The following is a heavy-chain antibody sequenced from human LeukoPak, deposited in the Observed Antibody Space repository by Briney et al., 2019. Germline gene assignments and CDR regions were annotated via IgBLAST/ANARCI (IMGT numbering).Heavy chain of an antibody. V-gene: IGHV4-39*01. CDR3: ARQVSVVVVLFDY. J-gene: IGHJ4*02. D-gene: IGHD3-22*01. CDR1: GGSISSSSYY. CDR2: IYYSGST. Sequence: SETLSLTCTVSGGSISSSSYYWGWIRQPPGKGLEWIGSIYYSGSTYYNPSLKSRVTISVDTSKNQFSLKLSSVTAADTAVYYCARQVSVVVVLFDYWGQGTLVTVSS.